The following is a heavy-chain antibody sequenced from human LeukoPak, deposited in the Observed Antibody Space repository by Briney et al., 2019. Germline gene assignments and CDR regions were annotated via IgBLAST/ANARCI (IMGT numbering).Heavy chain of an antibody. CDR2: IWYDGSNK. CDR3: ARDIAAAGSRYYYYGMDV. CDR1: GFTFSSYG. Sequence: GRSLRLSCAASGFTFSSYGMHGVRQAPGKGLEWVAVIWYDGSNKYYADPVKGRFTISRDNSKNTLYLQMSSLRAEDTAVYYCARDIAAAGSRYYYYGMDVWGQGTTVTVSS. J-gene: IGHJ6*02. D-gene: IGHD6-13*01. V-gene: IGHV3-33*01.